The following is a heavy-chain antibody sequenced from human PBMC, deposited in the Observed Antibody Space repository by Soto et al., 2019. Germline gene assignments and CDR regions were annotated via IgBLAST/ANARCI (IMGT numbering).Heavy chain of an antibody. CDR1: GFTFRNYG. Sequence: PGGSLRLSCAASGFTFRNYGMNWVRQAPGKGLEWVSYIGIGSSTKYYADSVKGRSTISRDNAKNSLYLQMNSLRAEDTAVYYCARDQLYYNDISGRPLNAFDVWGQGTMVTVSS. J-gene: IGHJ3*01. D-gene: IGHD3-22*01. CDR2: IGIGSSTK. V-gene: IGHV3-48*01. CDR3: ARDQLYYNDISGRPLNAFDV.